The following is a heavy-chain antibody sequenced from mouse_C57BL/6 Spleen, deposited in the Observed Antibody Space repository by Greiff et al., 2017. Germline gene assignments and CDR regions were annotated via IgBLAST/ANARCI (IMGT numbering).Heavy chain of an antibody. CDR1: GYTFTDYE. CDR2: IDPETGGT. D-gene: IGHD2-3*01. V-gene: IGHV1-15*01. CDR3: TRRAIYDGSVDY. Sequence: QVQLQQSGAELVRPGASVTLSCKASGYTFTDYEMHWVKQTPVHGLEWIGAIDPETGGTAYNQKFKGKAILTADKSSSTAYMELRSLTSEDSAVXYCTRRAIYDGSVDYWGQGTTRTVSS. J-gene: IGHJ2*01.